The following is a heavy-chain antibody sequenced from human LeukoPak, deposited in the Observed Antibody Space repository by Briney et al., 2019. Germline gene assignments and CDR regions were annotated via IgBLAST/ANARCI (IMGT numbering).Heavy chain of an antibody. Sequence: GGSLRLSCAASGFSFSNYAMNWVRQTPGRGLEWVAAIGGSGAYTNHADSVQGRLTISRDNSKNTLYLQMNNLRVEDTALYYCAKLRSTMIRGVIDYWGQGTLVTVSS. CDR1: GFSFSNYA. V-gene: IGHV3-23*01. CDR2: IGGSGAYT. D-gene: IGHD3-10*01. CDR3: AKLRSTMIRGVIDY. J-gene: IGHJ4*02.